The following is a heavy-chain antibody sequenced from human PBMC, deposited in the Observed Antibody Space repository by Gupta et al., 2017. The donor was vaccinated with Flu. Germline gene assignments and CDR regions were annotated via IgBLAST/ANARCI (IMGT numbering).Heavy chain of an antibody. J-gene: IGHJ5*02. CDR2: ISAYNGNT. Sequence: QVQLVQSGAEVKKPGASVKVSCKASGYTFTSYGISWVRQPPGQGLEWMGWISAYNGNTNYAQKLQGRVTMTTDTSTSTAYMELRSLRSDDTAVYYCARVMYLTNLRYCSSTSCYNKGWFDPWGRGTLVTVSS. V-gene: IGHV1-18*01. CDR3: ARVMYLTNLRYCSSTSCYNKGWFDP. D-gene: IGHD2-2*02. CDR1: GYTFTSYG.